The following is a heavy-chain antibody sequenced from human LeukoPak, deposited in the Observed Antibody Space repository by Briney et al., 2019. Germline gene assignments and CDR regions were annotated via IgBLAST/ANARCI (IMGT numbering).Heavy chain of an antibody. J-gene: IGHJ4*02. D-gene: IGHD5-18*01. CDR3: ARDRVELRLLEGVDY. V-gene: IGHV3-11*01. CDR2: ISSSGSTI. CDR1: GFTFSDYY. Sequence: PGGSLRLSCAASGFTFSDYYMSWIRQAPGKGLEWVSYISSSGSTIYYADSVKGRFTISRDNAKNSLYLQMNSPRAEDTAVYYCARDRVELRLLEGVDYWGQGTLVTVSS.